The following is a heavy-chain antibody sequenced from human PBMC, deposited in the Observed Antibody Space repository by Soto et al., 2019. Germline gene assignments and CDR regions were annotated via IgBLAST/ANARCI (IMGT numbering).Heavy chain of an antibody. J-gene: IGHJ4*02. CDR3: ASHIAVAAPFDY. CDR2: IYNSGNT. CDR1: GGSVSSGDYY. D-gene: IGHD6-19*01. V-gene: IGHV4-30-4*01. Sequence: SETLSLTCTVSGGSVSSGDYYWSWIRQPPGKGLEWIGYIYNSGNTYSNPSLKSRITFSVDTSKNQFSLKVNSVTAADTAVYYCASHIAVAAPFDYWGQGTLVTVSS.